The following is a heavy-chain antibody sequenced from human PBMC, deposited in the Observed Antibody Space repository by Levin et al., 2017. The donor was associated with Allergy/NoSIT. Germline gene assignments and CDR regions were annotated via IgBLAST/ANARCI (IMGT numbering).Heavy chain of an antibody. D-gene: IGHD3-10*01. Sequence: PGESLKISCAASGFTISNNYMNWVRQAPGKGLEWVSVIYTVGNTYYADSVKGRFTISRDNSKNTLYLQMNSLRAEDTAVYYCARDQFLYGSASGGWFDPWGPGTLVTVSS. V-gene: IGHV3-53*01. J-gene: IGHJ5*02. CDR1: GFTISNNY. CDR3: ARDQFLYGSASGGWFDP. CDR2: IYTVGNT.